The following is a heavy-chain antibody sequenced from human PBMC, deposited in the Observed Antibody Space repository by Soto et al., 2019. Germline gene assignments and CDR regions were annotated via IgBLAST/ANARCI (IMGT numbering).Heavy chain of an antibody. CDR1: GFTFSSYA. V-gene: IGHV3-30-3*01. CDR3: AREMYYDFWSGYYKGYYYYYYGMDV. D-gene: IGHD3-3*01. J-gene: IGHJ6*02. CDR2: ISYDGSNK. Sequence: GGSLRLSCAASGFTFSSYAMHWVRQAPGKGLEWVAVISYDGSNKYYADSVKGRFTISRDNSKNTLYLQMNSLRAEDTAVYYCAREMYYDFWSGYYKGYYYYYYGMDVWGQGTTVTVSS.